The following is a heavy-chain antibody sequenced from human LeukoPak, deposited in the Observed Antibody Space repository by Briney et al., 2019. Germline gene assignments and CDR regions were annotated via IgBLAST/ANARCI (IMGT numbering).Heavy chain of an antibody. D-gene: IGHD5-18*01. Sequence: GGSLRLSCAASGFTFSSYAMSWVRQAPGKGLEWVSAIIGSGGSTYYADSVKGRFTISRDNSKNTLYLQMNSLRAEDTAVYYCAKDPRGYSYGRKGGGRSTGYYFDYWGQGTLVTVSS. V-gene: IGHV3-23*01. J-gene: IGHJ4*02. CDR2: IIGSGGST. CDR1: GFTFSSYA. CDR3: AKDPRGYSYGRKGGGRSTGYYFDY.